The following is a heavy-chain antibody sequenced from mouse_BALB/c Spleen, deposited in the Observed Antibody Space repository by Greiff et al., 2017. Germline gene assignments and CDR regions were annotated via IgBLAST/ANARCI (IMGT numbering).Heavy chain of an antibody. CDR3: ARGKDFTTVGAMDY. J-gene: IGHJ4*01. CDR1: GFTFSSYA. D-gene: IGHD1-1*01. V-gene: IGHV5-6-5*01. Sequence: EVQRVESGGGLVKPGGSLKLSCAASGFTFSSYALSWVRQTPEKRLEWVASISSGGSTYYPDSVKGRFTISRDNARNILYLQVSSLRSEDTAMYYCARGKDFTTVGAMDYWGQGTSVTVSS. CDR2: ISSGGST.